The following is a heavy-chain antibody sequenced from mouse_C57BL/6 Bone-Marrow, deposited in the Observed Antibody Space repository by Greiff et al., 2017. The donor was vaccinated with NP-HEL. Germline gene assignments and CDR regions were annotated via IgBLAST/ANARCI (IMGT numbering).Heavy chain of an antibody. D-gene: IGHD1-1*01. CDR2: ISDGGSYT. Sequence: EVQLVEPGGGLVKPGGSLKLSCAASGFTFSSYAMSWVRQTPEKRLEWVATISDGGSYTYYPDNVKGRFTISRDNAKNNLYLQMSHLKSEDSAGYYCARIPYGKGACWGQGTLGTVSA. V-gene: IGHV5-4*01. J-gene: IGHJ3*01. CDR3: ARIPYGKGAC. CDR1: GFTFSSYA.